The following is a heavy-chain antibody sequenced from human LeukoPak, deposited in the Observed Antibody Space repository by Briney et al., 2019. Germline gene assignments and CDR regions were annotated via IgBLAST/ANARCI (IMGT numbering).Heavy chain of an antibody. CDR2: IYYSDT. CDR3: ASHSGGYAY. Sequence: PSQTLSLTCAVSGGSISSGGYSWGWIRQPPGKGLEWIGYIYYSDTYYNPSLKSRVTISADTSKNQFSLRLNSVTAADTAVYYCASHSGGYAYWGQGTLVTVSS. J-gene: IGHJ4*02. V-gene: IGHV4-30-4*07. CDR1: GGSISSGGYS. D-gene: IGHD5-12*01.